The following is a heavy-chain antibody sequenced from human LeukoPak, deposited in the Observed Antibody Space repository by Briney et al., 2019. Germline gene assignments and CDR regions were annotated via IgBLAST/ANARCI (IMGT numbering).Heavy chain of an antibody. D-gene: IGHD2-2*01. CDR2: ISGSGDSA. Sequence: GGSLRLSCAASGFSFSSYAMSWVRQAPGKGLEWVSGISGSGDSAYYADTVKGRFTISRDNSKNTLYLQMNSLRAEDTAVYYCAKRRAPAAIPLGYFDYWAQGTLVTVSS. V-gene: IGHV3-23*01. CDR3: AKRRAPAAIPLGYFDY. CDR1: GFSFSSYA. J-gene: IGHJ4*02.